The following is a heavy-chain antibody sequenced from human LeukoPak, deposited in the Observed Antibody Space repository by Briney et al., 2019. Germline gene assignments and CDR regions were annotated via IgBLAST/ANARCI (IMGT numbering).Heavy chain of an antibody. J-gene: IGHJ5*02. Sequence: ASVKVSCKASGYTFTSYAMNWVRQAPGQGLEWMGWINTNTGNPTYAQGFTGRFVFSLDTSVSTAYLRISSLKAEDTAVYYCARVLDYGDYEGYWFDPWGQGTLVTVSS. V-gene: IGHV7-4-1*02. CDR3: ARVLDYGDYEGYWFDP. D-gene: IGHD4-17*01. CDR2: INTNTGNP. CDR1: GYTFTSYA.